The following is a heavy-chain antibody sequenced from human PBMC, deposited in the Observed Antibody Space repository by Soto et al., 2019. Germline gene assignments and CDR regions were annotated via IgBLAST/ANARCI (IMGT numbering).Heavy chain of an antibody. Sequence: EVQLVESGGTLVQPGGSLKLSCAASGFDASVNFMTWVRQAPGKGLEWVTAINNAGSTFYADSVKGRFSISRDDSKNTLYLQMNSVRVEDTAMYYCVRENYYYGMDVWGQGTAVTVSS. J-gene: IGHJ6*02. CDR3: VRENYYYGMDV. CDR1: GFDASVNF. CDR2: INNAGST. V-gene: IGHV3-66*01.